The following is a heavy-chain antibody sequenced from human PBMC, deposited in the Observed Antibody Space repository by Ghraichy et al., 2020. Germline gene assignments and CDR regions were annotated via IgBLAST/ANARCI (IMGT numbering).Heavy chain of an antibody. D-gene: IGHD6-13*01. CDR1: GFTFSSYA. CDR2: ISSNGGST. J-gene: IGHJ5*02. V-gene: IGHV3-64D*06. Sequence: GESLNISCSASGFTFSSYAMHWVRQAPGKGLEYVSAISSNGGSTYYADSVKGRFTISRDNSKNTLYLQMSSLRAEDTAVYYCVKPQGFSSWNRDNWFDPWGQGTLVTVSS. CDR3: VKPQGFSSWNRDNWFDP.